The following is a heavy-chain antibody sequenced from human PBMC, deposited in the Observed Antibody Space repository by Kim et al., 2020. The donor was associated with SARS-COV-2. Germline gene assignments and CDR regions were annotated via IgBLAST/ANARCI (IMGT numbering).Heavy chain of an antibody. D-gene: IGHD3-10*01. CDR1: GGSISSYY. CDR3: ARDRLWFGGFDY. CDR2: IYYSGST. J-gene: IGHJ4*02. V-gene: IGHV4-59*13. Sequence: SEPLSLTCTVSGGSISSYYWSWIRQPPGKGLEWIGYIYYSGSTNYNPSLKSRVTISVDTSKNQFSLKLSSVTAADTAVYYCARDRLWFGGFDYWGQGTLVTVSS.